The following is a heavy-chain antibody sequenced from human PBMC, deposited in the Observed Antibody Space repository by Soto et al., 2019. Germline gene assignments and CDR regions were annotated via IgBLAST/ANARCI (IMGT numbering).Heavy chain of an antibody. CDR1: GGTFSSYA. D-gene: IGHD3-10*01. Sequence: QVQLVQSGAEVKKPGSSVKVSCKASGGTFSSYAISWVRQAPGQGLEWMGGIIPIFGTANYAQKFQGRVTITADESTRTAYMELSSLRSEDTAVYYCARVFAGVEMAPGEFDYWGQGTLVTVSS. CDR3: ARVFAGVEMAPGEFDY. CDR2: IIPIFGTA. J-gene: IGHJ4*02. V-gene: IGHV1-69*01.